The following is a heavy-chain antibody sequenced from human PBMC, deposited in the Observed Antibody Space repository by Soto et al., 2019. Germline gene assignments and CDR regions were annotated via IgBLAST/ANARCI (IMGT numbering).Heavy chain of an antibody. CDR2: IKEDGSEK. Sequence: EMQLVESGGGLVQPGGSLRLSCSASGFAFTNYWMSWVRQAPGKGLECVANIKEDGSEKYYVDSVKGRFTISRDNAKNSMYLQMNSLRADDTAVYYCARGRRYFDWIGNYWGQGTLVTVSS. CDR1: GFAFTNYW. D-gene: IGHD3-9*01. V-gene: IGHV3-7*03. CDR3: ARGRRYFDWIGNY. J-gene: IGHJ4*02.